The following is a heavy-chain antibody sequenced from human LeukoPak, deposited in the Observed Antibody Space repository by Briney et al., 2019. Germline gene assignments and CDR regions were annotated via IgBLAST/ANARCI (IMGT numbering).Heavy chain of an antibody. V-gene: IGHV3-23*01. Sequence: GGSLRLSCAASGFTFSSFAMTWVRQAPGKGLEWVSGISGSGDNTYYADSVKGRFTISRDNSKNTLYLLMNSLRAEDTAVYFCARDSNPNDGQVFYDAFDIWGQGTMVTVSS. CDR3: ARDSNPNDGQVFYDAFDI. D-gene: IGHD5/OR15-5a*01. J-gene: IGHJ3*02. CDR1: GFTFSSFA. CDR2: ISGSGDNT.